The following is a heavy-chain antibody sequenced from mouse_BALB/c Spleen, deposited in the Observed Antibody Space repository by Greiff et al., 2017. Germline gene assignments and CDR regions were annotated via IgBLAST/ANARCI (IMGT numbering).Heavy chain of an antibody. J-gene: IGHJ1*01. CDR3: ARKKDGNYGWYFDV. CDR2: INPSSGYT. V-gene: IGHV1-4*01. CDR1: GYTFTSYT. D-gene: IGHD2-1*01. Sequence: VQLQQSGAELARPGASVKMSCKASGYTFTSYTMHWVNQRTGQGLEWIGYINPSSGYTNYNQKFKDKATLTADKSSSTAYMQLSSLTSEDSAVYYCARKKDGNYGWYFDVWGAGTTVTVSS.